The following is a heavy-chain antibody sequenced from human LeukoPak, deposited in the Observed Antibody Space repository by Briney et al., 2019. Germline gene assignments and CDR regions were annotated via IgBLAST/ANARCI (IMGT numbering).Heavy chain of an antibody. Sequence: PGRSLRLSCAASGFTFSSNAMHWVRQAPGKGLEWVSAISGSGGSTYYADSVKGRFTISRDNSKNTLYLQMNSLRAEDTAVYYCAKASSGSYLGAFDIWGQGTMVTVSS. CDR2: ISGSGGST. J-gene: IGHJ3*02. CDR3: AKASSGSYLGAFDI. V-gene: IGHV3-23*01. D-gene: IGHD1-26*01. CDR1: GFTFSSNA.